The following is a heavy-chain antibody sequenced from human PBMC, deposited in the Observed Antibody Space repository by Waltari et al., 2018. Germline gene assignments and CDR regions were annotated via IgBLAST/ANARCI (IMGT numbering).Heavy chain of an antibody. J-gene: IGHJ5*02. V-gene: IGHV4-39*07. CDR1: GGSISSSSYY. CDR2: IYTSGST. D-gene: IGHD3-10*01. CDR3: ARGSYGSGSGWFDP. Sequence: QLQLQESGPGLVKPSETLSLTCTVSGGSISSSSYYWGWIRQPPGKGLEWIGRIYTSGSTNYNPSLKSRVTISVDTSKNQFSLKLSSVTAADTAVYYCARGSYGSGSGWFDPWGQGTLVTVSS.